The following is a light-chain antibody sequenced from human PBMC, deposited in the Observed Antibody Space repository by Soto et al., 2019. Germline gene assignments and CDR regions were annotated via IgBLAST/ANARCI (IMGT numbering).Light chain of an antibody. Sequence: QSALAQPPSASGSPGQSVTISCTGTSSDVGTHGYVSWYQQHAGKAPKLVIYDVTKRPSGVPDRFSGSKSGNTASLTVSGLQAEDEADYYCMCCAGGNNWVFGGGTKVTVL. CDR3: MCCAGGNNWV. CDR1: SSDVGTHGY. CDR2: DVT. J-gene: IGLJ3*02. V-gene: IGLV2-8*01.